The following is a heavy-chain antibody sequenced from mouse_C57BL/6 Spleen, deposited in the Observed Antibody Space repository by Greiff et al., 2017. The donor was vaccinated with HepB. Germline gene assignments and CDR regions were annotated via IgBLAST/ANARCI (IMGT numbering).Heavy chain of an antibody. V-gene: IGHV3-2*02. J-gene: IGHJ2*01. CDR1: GYSITSGYG. CDR3: ARTARIKY. D-gene: IGHD1-2*01. Sequence: EVQLQQSGPGLVKPSQSLSLTCTVTGYSITSGYGWNWIRQFPGNKLEWMGYISYSGSTNYNPSLKSRISITRDTSKNQFFLQLNSVSTEDTATYYCARTARIKYWGQGTTLTVSS. CDR2: ISYSGST.